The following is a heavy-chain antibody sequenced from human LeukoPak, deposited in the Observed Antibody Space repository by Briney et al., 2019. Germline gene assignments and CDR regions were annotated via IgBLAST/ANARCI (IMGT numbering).Heavy chain of an antibody. J-gene: IGHJ4*02. CDR3: ARGRRYSYGYRYYFDY. CDR2: INHSGST. Sequence: SETLSLTCAVYGGSFGGYYWSWIRQPPGKGLEWIGEINHSGSTNYNPSLKSRVTISVDTSKNQFSLKLSSVTAADTAVYYCARGRRYSYGYRYYFDYWGQGTLVTVSS. D-gene: IGHD5-18*01. V-gene: IGHV4-34*01. CDR1: GGSFGGYY.